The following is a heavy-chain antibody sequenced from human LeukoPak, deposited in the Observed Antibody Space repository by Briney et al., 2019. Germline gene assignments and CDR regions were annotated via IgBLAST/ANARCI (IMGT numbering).Heavy chain of an antibody. D-gene: IGHD3-10*01. V-gene: IGHV4-59*12. J-gene: IGHJ6*02. CDR2: IYYSGST. CDR1: GGSISSYY. Sequence: SETLSLTCTVSGGSISSYYWSWIRQPPGKGLEWIGYIYYSGSTNYNPSLKSRVTISVDTSKNQFSLKLSSVTAADTAVYYCARRPMVRVTYYYYYYGMDVWGQGTTVTVSS. CDR3: ARRPMVRVTYYYYYYGMDV.